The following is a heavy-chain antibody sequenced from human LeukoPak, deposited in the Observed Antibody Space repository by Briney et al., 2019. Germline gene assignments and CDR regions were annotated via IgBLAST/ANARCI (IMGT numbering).Heavy chain of an antibody. Sequence: SETLSLTCTVFGGSISSGGYYWSWIRQHPGKGLEWIGYIYYSGSTYYNPSLKSRVTISVDTSKNQFSLKLSSVTAADTAVYYCARERPSYGSGSYSDYWGQGTLVTVSS. D-gene: IGHD3-10*01. CDR2: IYYSGST. CDR1: GGSISSGGYY. V-gene: IGHV4-31*03. J-gene: IGHJ4*02. CDR3: ARERPSYGSGSYSDY.